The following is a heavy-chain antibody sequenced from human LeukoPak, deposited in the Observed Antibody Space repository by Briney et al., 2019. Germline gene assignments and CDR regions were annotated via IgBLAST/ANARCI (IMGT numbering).Heavy chain of an antibody. CDR3: AGEVGYYYDSSGYSTYNWFDP. CDR1: GGSMRNYY. J-gene: IGHJ5*02. D-gene: IGHD3-22*01. Sequence: PSETLSLTCTVSGGSMRNYYYNWIRQPPGKGLEWIGSIDYSGSTNNNPSLKSRVTISVDTTKNQFSLKLSSVTAADTAVYYCAGEVGYYYDSSGYSTYNWFDPWGQGTLVTVSS. V-gene: IGHV4-59*12. CDR2: IDYSGST.